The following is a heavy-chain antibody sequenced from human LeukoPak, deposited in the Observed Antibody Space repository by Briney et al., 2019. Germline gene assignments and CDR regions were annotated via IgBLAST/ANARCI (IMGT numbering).Heavy chain of an antibody. V-gene: IGHV3-74*01. CDR2: INPDGTIV. D-gene: IGHD1-26*01. Sequence: PGGSLRLSCVGSGFTYTDYWMHWFRQAPGKGPVWVSRINPDGTIVDYADSVKGRFSISRDNAKNLLYLQMNGLRADDTAVYYCAKDLSGNTADRWGQGILVTVSS. CDR1: GFTYTDYW. J-gene: IGHJ5*02. CDR3: AKDLSGNTADR.